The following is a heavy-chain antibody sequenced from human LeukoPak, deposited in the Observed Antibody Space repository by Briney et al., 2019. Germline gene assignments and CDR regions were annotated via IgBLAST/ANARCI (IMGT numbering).Heavy chain of an antibody. D-gene: IGHD3-9*01. CDR3: AKDRSTSNILTGYQDN. V-gene: IGHV3-30*18. CDR2: ISYDGGNK. CDR1: GLTFSSYG. J-gene: IGHJ4*02. Sequence: PGRSLRLSCAASGLTFSSYGMHWVRQAPGKGLEWVAVISYDGGNKHYADPVKGRFTISRDNSKNTLYPQMNSLRAEDTAVYYCAKDRSTSNILTGYQDNWGQGTLVTVSS.